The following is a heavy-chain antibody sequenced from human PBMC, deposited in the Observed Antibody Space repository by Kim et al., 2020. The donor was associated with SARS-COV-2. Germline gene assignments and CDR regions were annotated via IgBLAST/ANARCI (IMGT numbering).Heavy chain of an antibody. J-gene: IGHJ4*01. Sequence: GGSLRLSCRSSGFTFNIYAMSWVRQAPGKGLEWVSLISGRGSGTTYYADSVKGRFTISRDDSKNTLYLQLNSLTAEDTAGYYAARANRGVGATLNFDYWG. V-gene: IGHV3-23*01. CDR1: GFTFNIYA. CDR2: ISGRGSGTT. D-gene: IGHD3-10*01. CDR3: ARANRGVGATLNFDY.